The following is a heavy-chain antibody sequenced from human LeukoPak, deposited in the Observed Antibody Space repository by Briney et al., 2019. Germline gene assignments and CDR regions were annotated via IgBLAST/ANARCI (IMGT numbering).Heavy chain of an antibody. Sequence: PETLSLTCTVSGDSISNYYWNWIRQPPGKGLEWIGYIYENGNTHYNPSLKSRVTISVDTSKKQFSLKVNSVTAADTAVYYCARGGIASAGIPLRIWGQGTMVTVSS. CDR3: ARGGIASAGIPLRI. D-gene: IGHD6-13*01. CDR1: GDSISNYY. CDR2: IYENGNT. J-gene: IGHJ3*02. V-gene: IGHV4-59*01.